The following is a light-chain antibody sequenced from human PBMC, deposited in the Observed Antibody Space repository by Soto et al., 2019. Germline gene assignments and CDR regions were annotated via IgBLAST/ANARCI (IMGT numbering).Light chain of an antibody. J-gene: IGLJ1*01. CDR2: EVT. V-gene: IGLV2-8*01. CDR1: SSDVGFYNF. Sequence: QSVLTQPPSVSGSPGQSLTTSCTGTSSDVGFYNFVSWYQQRPGKAPKLVIYEVTKRPSGVPDRFSGSKSGSTASLTVSGLQADDEADYYCASYAGTRLFVFGSGTKVTVL. CDR3: ASYAGTRLFV.